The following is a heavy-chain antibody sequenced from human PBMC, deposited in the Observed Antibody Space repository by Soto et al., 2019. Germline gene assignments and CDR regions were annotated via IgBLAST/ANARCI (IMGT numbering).Heavy chain of an antibody. CDR2: ISGGGDRT. D-gene: IGHD2-2*01. CDR1: GFIFINYA. Sequence: EVQLLESGGGLVQPGGSLRLSCVGSGFIFINYAMNWVRQTPGKGLEWVSTISGGGDRTFDADTVKGRFTISRDNSKNTVNLQMNSLRADDTAVYYCARKVLGSTSRPDWWYFDLWGRGTLVTVSS. J-gene: IGHJ2*01. CDR3: ARKVLGSTSRPDWWYFDL. V-gene: IGHV3-23*01.